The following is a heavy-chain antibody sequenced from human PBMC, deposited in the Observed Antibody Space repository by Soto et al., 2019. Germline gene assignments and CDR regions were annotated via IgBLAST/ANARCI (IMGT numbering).Heavy chain of an antibody. CDR1: GGTFSSYT. J-gene: IGHJ4*02. CDR3: ARRTLNPNTPSPT. V-gene: IGHV1-69*02. CDR2: IIPILGIA. Sequence: QVQLVQSGAEVKKPGSSVKVSCKASGGTFSSYTISWVRQAPGQGLEWMGRIIPILGIANYAQKFQGRVTITADKSTSTAYMELSSLRSEDTAVYYCARRTLNPNTPSPTWGQGTLVTVSS.